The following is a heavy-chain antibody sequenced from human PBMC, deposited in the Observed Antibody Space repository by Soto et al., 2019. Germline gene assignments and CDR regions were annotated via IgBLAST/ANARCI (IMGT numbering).Heavy chain of an antibody. J-gene: IGHJ5*02. CDR3: ARNINTMVRGP. Sequence: SETLSHTCTVSGGSISSSSYYWGWIRQPPGKGLEWIGSIYYSGSTYYNPSLKSRVTISVDTSKNQFSLKLSSVTAADTAVYYCARNINTMVRGPWGQGTLVTVS. CDR2: IYYSGST. CDR1: GGSISSSSYY. V-gene: IGHV4-39*01. D-gene: IGHD3-10*01.